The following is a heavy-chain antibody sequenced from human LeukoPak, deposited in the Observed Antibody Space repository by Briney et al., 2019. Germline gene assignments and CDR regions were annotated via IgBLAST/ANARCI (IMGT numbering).Heavy chain of an antibody. J-gene: IGHJ5*02. Sequence: AVKVSCKASGCTFSSYAISWVRQAPGQGLEWMGGIIPIFGTANYAQKFQGGVTISADESTSTDYMELSSLRSEETAVYYCARDEGWFEPWGQGTLVTVSS. CDR1: GCTFSSYA. CDR2: IIPIFGTA. CDR3: ARDEGWFEP. V-gene: IGHV1-69*13.